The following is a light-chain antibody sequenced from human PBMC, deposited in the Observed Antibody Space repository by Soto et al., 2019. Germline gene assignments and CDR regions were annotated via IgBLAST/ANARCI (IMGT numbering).Light chain of an antibody. CDR2: TTN. Sequence: QSVLTQPHSASGTPGQRVTISCSGSSSNIGTSSVHWFQQLPGTAPKLLISTTNQRPSGVPERFSGSKSGTSASLAISGLQSEDEADYYCAAWDDTLNGHVFGPGTKLTDL. CDR3: AAWDDTLNGHV. CDR1: SSNIGTSS. V-gene: IGLV1-44*01. J-gene: IGLJ1*01.